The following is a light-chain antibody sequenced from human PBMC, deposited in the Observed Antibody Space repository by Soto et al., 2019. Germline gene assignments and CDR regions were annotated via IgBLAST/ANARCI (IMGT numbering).Light chain of an antibody. V-gene: IGKV3-15*01. CDR2: GAS. CDR3: QQYNNWPFT. Sequence: EIVMTQSPATLSVSPGERATLSCRASQSVSSNLAWYQQKPGQAPRLLIYGASTRATGIPARCSGSGSGTEFTLTISSLQSEDVAVYYCQQYNNWPFTFGPGTKVDIK. J-gene: IGKJ3*01. CDR1: QSVSSN.